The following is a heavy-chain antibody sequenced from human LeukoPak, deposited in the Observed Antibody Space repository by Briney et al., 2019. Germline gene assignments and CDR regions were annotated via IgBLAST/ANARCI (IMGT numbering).Heavy chain of an antibody. Sequence: GGSLRLSCAASGFTFSSYEMNWVRQAPGKGLEWVSYISSSGSTIYYADSVKGRFTISRDNAKNSLYLQMNSLRAEDTAVYYCARARNSWYNYFDYWGQGTLVTVSS. CDR2: ISSSGSTI. D-gene: IGHD6-13*01. CDR3: ARARNSWYNYFDY. J-gene: IGHJ4*02. V-gene: IGHV3-48*03. CDR1: GFTFSSYE.